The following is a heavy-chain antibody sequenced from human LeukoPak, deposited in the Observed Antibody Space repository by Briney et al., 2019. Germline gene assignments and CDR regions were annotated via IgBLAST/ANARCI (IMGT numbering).Heavy chain of an antibody. D-gene: IGHD3-22*01. CDR1: GFTFSSYS. CDR2: ISSSSSYI. Sequence: GGSLRLSCAASGFTFSSYSMNWVRQAPGKGLEWVSSISSSSSYIYYADSVKGRFTISRDNAKNSLYLQMNSLRAEDTAVYYCARAQYYYDSSGYYRAFDIWGQGTVVTVSS. J-gene: IGHJ3*02. CDR3: ARAQYYYDSSGYYRAFDI. V-gene: IGHV3-21*01.